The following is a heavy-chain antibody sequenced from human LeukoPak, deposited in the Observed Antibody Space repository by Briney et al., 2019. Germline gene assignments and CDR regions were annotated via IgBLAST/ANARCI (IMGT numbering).Heavy chain of an antibody. J-gene: IGHJ4*02. V-gene: IGHV1-69*04. CDR2: IIPIFGIA. Sequence: SVKFSCKASGGTFSSYAISWVRQAPGQGLEWMGRIIPIFGIANYAQKFQGRVTITADKSTSTAYMELSSLRSEETAVYYCARVPVSNYGIPYYCDYWGQGTLVTVSS. D-gene: IGHD4-11*01. CDR3: ARVPVSNYGIPYYCDY. CDR1: GGTFSSYA.